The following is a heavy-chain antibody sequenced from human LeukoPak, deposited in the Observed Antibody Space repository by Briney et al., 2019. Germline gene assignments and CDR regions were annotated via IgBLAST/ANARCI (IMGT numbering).Heavy chain of an antibody. D-gene: IGHD3-22*01. V-gene: IGHV3-30-3*01. CDR2: ISYDGSNK. CDR1: GFTFSSYA. CDR3: ARGGITMIVILDY. Sequence: GSLRLSCAASGFTFSSYAMHWVRQAPGKGLEWVAVISYDGSNKYYADSVKGRFTISRDNSKNTLYLQMNSLRAEDTAVYYCARGGITMIVILDYWGQGTLATVSS. J-gene: IGHJ4*02.